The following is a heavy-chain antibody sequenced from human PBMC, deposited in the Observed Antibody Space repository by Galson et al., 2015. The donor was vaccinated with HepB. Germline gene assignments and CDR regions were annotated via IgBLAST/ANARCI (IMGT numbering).Heavy chain of an antibody. J-gene: IGHJ3*02. CDR3: ASGGGIVVVPAAMPAWYAFDI. Sequence: QSGAEVKKPGESLKISCKGSGYSFTSYWIGWVRQMPGKGLEWMGIIYPGDSDTRYSPSFQGQVTISADKSISTAYLQWSSLKASDTAMYYCASGGGIVVVPAAMPAWYAFDIWGQGTMVTVSS. D-gene: IGHD2-2*01. CDR1: GYSFTSYW. V-gene: IGHV5-51*01. CDR2: IYPGDSDT.